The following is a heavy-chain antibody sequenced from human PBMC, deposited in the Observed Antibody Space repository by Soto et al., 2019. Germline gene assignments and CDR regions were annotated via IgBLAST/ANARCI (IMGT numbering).Heavy chain of an antibody. D-gene: IGHD3-3*01. V-gene: IGHV3-66*01. Sequence: HPGGSLRLSCAASGFTVSSNYMSWVRQAPGKGLEWVSVIYSGGSTYYADSVKGRFTISRDNSKNTLYLQMNSLRAEDTAVYYFARVWSGYYPIYYYYYMDVWGKGTTVTVSS. CDR3: ARVWSGYYPIYYYYYMDV. CDR2: IYSGGST. J-gene: IGHJ6*03. CDR1: GFTVSSNY.